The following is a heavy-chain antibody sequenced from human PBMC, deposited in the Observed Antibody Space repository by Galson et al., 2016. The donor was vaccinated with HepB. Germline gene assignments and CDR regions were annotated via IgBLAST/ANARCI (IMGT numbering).Heavy chain of an antibody. CDR3: ASSVAAAGNWFDP. D-gene: IGHD6-13*01. J-gene: IGHJ5*02. Sequence: SLRFSCGASGCNFRSYSMHWVRQAPGKGLVWVSRINSDGSSTSYADSVKGRFTIPRDNAKNTLYLQMNSLRAEDTAVYYCASSVAAAGNWFDPWGQGTLVTVSS. CDR1: GCNFRSYS. CDR2: INSDGSST. V-gene: IGHV3-74*01.